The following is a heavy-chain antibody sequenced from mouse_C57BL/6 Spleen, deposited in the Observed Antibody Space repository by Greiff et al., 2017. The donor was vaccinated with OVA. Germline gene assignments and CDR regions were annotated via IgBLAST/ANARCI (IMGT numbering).Heavy chain of an antibody. J-gene: IGHJ3*01. D-gene: IGHD4-1*01. CDR3: ARSLTGTWFAY. CDR2: INPGSGGT. CDR1: GYAFTNYL. Sequence: QVQLQQSGAELVRPGPSVKVSCKASGYAFTNYLIEWVKQRPGQGLEWIGVINPGSGGTNYNEKFKGKATLTADKSSSTAYMQLSSLTSEDSAVYFCARSLTGTWFAYWGQGTLVTVSA. V-gene: IGHV1-54*01.